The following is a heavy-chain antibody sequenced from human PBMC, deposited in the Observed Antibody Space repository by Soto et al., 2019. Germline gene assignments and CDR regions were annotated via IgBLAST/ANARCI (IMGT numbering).Heavy chain of an antibody. CDR3: AKGSYSGRYSDFDC. CDR1: GFTFSSYG. V-gene: IGHV3-30*18. CDR2: ISYDGSDK. D-gene: IGHD1-26*01. J-gene: IGHJ4*02. Sequence: GGSLRLSCAASGFTFSSYGMFWVRQAPGRGLEWVAFISYDGSDKCSDSVKGRFTISRDNSKNTLYLQMNSLRAEDTAVYYCAKGSYSGRYSDFDCWGQGTLVTVSS.